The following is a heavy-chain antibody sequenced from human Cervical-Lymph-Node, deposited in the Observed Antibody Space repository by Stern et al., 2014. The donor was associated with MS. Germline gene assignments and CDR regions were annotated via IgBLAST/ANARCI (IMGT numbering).Heavy chain of an antibody. Sequence: VQLLESGPGLVKPSETLSLTCAVSGDSISSYTHYWAWIRQPPGKGLEWIGSVYSSGATYYNPSLKSPVTISVDTSKNHFSLGLNSVTAADTAVYYCAKHACTGAACPFDLWGQGTLVTVSS. D-gene: IGHD2-8*02. CDR1: GDSISSYTHY. V-gene: IGHV4-39*01. CDR3: AKHACTGAACPFDL. J-gene: IGHJ4*02. CDR2: VYSSGAT.